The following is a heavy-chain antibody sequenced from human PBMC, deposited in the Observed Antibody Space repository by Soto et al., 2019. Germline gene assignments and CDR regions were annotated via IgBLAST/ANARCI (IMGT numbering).Heavy chain of an antibody. CDR1: GFTFSSYG. Sequence: QVQLVESGGGVVQPGRSLRLSCAASGFTFSSYGMHWVRQAPGKGLEWVAVIWYDGTNKYYAESVKGRFTISRDNSKNTLYLQMSSLRLDDTAVYYCARGIIAGPGRDYFDYWGQGTLVTVSS. CDR3: ARGIIAGPGRDYFDY. J-gene: IGHJ4*02. V-gene: IGHV3-33*01. CDR2: IWYDGTNK. D-gene: IGHD6-13*01.